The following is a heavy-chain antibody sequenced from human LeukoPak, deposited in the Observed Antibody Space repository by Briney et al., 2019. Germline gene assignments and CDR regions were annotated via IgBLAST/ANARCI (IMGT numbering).Heavy chain of an antibody. CDR2: HYDSGST. CDR3: ARHSWVSGYFD. Sequence: PSETLSLTCTVSSGPFYSYYWSWIRQAPGKGLEWIGYHYDSGSTHYNPSLKSRVTISLDTSKNQFSLNLSSVTAADTAVYYCARHSWVSGYFD. J-gene: IGHJ4*01. CDR1: SGPFYSYY. V-gene: IGHV4-59*08. D-gene: IGHD4-23*01.